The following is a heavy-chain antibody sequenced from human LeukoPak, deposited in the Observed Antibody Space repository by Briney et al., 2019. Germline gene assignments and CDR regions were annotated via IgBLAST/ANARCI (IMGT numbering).Heavy chain of an antibody. Sequence: GGSLRLSCAASRFTFSSYWMHRVRQVPGKGLLWVARINGDGTSKTYADSVKGRFTISRDNAKNTLYLQMNSLRAEDTAVYYCARGCRSTSCSIDYWGQGTLVTVSS. V-gene: IGHV3-74*01. D-gene: IGHD2-2*01. J-gene: IGHJ4*02. CDR1: RFTFSSYW. CDR3: ARGCRSTSCSIDY. CDR2: INGDGTSK.